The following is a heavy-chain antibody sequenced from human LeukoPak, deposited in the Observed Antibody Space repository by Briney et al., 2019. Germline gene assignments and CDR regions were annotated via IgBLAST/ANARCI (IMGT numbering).Heavy chain of an antibody. CDR1: GFTFSSCW. CDR3: ARIRCGYYDSSGYCPFDY. J-gene: IGHJ4*02. V-gene: IGHV3-74*01. D-gene: IGHD3-22*01. Sequence: GGSLRLSCAASGFTFSSCWMHWVRQAPGKGLVWVSRINSDGSSTSYADSVKGRFTISRDNAKNTLYLQMNSLRAEDTAVYYCARIRCGYYDSSGYCPFDYWGQGTLVTVSS. CDR2: INSDGSST.